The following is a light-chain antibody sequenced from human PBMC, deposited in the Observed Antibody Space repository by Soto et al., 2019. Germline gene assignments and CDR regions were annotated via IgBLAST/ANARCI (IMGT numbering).Light chain of an antibody. CDR3: QSYDSSLSGSV. V-gene: IGLV1-40*01. Sequence: QSVLTQPPSVSGAPGQRVTISCSGSSSNIGAGYDVHWYRQVPGTAPKLLIYANINRPSGVPDRFSGSKSGTSASLAITGLQAEDEANCYCQSYDSSLSGSVFGGGTKVTVL. CDR1: SSNIGAGYD. J-gene: IGLJ2*01. CDR2: ANI.